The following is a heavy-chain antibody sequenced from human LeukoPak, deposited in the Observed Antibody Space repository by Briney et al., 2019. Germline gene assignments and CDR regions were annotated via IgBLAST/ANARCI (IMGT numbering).Heavy chain of an antibody. Sequence: GGSLRLSCAASGFTFSSYSMNWVRQAPGKGLEWVSFMSSGSSSIYYADSVKGRFTISRDNAKNSLYLQMNSLRAEDTAVYYCARGGELERRSLHYLDYWGQGTLVTVSS. CDR1: GFTFSSYS. D-gene: IGHD1-1*01. CDR3: ARGGELERRSLHYLDY. CDR2: MSSGSSSI. V-gene: IGHV3-21*06. J-gene: IGHJ4*02.